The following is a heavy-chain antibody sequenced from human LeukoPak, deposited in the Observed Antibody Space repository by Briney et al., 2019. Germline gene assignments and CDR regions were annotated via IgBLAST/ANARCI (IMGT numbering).Heavy chain of an antibody. Sequence: GGSLRLSCAASGFTFSSYWMSWVRQAPGKGLEWVANIKQDGSEKYYVDSVKGRFTISRDNAKNSLYLQMNSLRAEDTALYYCARAGSAYYYYYMDVWGKGTTVTVSS. J-gene: IGHJ6*03. CDR2: IKQDGSEK. D-gene: IGHD3-10*01. V-gene: IGHV3-7*03. CDR3: ARAGSAYYYYYMDV. CDR1: GFTFSSYW.